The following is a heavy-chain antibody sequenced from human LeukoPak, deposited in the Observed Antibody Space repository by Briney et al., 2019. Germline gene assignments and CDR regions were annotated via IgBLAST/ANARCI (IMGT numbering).Heavy chain of an antibody. D-gene: IGHD2-15*01. CDR2: IYHSGST. CDR3: ANTPYSLRVSGGSLYYFDY. V-gene: IGHV4-38-2*01. J-gene: IGHJ4*02. CDR1: GYSISSGYY. Sequence: KPSETLSLTCAVSGYSISSGYYWGWIRQPPGKGLEWIGSIYHSGSTYYNPSLKSRVTISVDTSKNQFSLKLSSVTAADTAVYYCANTPYSLRVSGGSLYYFDYWGQGTLVTVSS.